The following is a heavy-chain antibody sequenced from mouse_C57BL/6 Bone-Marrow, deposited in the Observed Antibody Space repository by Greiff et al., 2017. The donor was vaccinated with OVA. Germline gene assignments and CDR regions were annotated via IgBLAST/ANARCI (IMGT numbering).Heavy chain of an antibody. D-gene: IGHD2-5*01. CDR2: IDPETGGT. J-gene: IGHJ4*01. CDR1: GYTFTDYE. CDR3: TKGYSSYYAMDY. Sequence: QVQLQQSGAELVRPGASVTLSCKASGYTFTDYEMHWVKQTPVHGLEWIGAIDPETGGTASNQKFKGKAILTADKSSSTAYMELRSLTSDDSAVYYCTKGYSSYYAMDYWGRGTSVTVTA. V-gene: IGHV1-15*01.